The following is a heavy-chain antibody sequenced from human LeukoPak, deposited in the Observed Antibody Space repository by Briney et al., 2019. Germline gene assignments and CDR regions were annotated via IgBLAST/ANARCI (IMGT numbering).Heavy chain of an antibody. CDR3: ARDRAAAGIY. J-gene: IGHJ4*02. D-gene: IGHD6-13*01. CDR2: IYYSGST. V-gene: IGHV4-39*06. CDR1: GGSIISSTYY. Sequence: SETLSLTCTVSGGSIISSTYYLGWIRQPPGKGLEWIGSIYYSGSTYYNPSLKSRVTISVDTSKNQFPLKLNSVTTADTAVYYCARDRAAAGIYWGQGTLVTVSS.